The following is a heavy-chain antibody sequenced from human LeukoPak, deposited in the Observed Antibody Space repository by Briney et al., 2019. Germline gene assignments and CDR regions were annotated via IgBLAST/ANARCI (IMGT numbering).Heavy chain of an antibody. J-gene: IGHJ3*02. CDR1: GFTFDDYG. CDR3: ARVTGVVPARAIDI. D-gene: IGHD2-2*01. Sequence: PGGSPRLSCAASGFTFDDYGMSWVRQAPGKGLECVSGINWNGGSTGYADSVKGRFTISRDNAKNSLYLQMNSLRAEDTALYYCARVTGVVPARAIDIWGQGTIVTVSS. CDR2: INWNGGST. V-gene: IGHV3-20*04.